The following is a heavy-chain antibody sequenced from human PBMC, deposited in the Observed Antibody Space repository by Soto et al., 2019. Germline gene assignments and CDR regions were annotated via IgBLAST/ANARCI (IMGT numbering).Heavy chain of an antibody. CDR2: ISGYNANT. V-gene: IGHV1-18*01. CDR1: GYSFTRYG. Sequence: QVQLVQSGAEVKKPGASVKVSCKASGYSFTRYGISWVRQAPGQGLEWMGWISGYNANTNYPENLQGRVTMTRDTFTSTAYMEARNLISDDTAVYYCARMGDATYCFCGLDVWGQGTTVTVSS. D-gene: IGHD3-16*01. CDR3: ARMGDATYCFCGLDV. J-gene: IGHJ6*02.